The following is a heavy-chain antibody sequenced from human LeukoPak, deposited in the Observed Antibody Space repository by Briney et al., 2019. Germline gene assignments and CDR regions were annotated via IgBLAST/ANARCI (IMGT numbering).Heavy chain of an antibody. J-gene: IGHJ4*02. D-gene: IGHD3-10*01. CDR1: GGTFSSYA. CDR3: TRAPEYYYGSGSYYNDY. Sequence: GASVKVSCKASGGTFSSYAISWVRQAPGQGLEWMGGIIPIFGTANYAQKFQSRVTITADESTSTAYMELSSLRSEDTAVYYCTRAPEYYYGSGSYYNDYWGQGTLVTVSS. CDR2: IIPIFGTA. V-gene: IGHV1-69*13.